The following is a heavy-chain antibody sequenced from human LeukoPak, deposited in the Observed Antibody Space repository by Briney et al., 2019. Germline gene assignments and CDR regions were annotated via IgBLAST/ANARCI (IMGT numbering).Heavy chain of an antibody. CDR3: ARMSVTMIVDPSDY. Sequence: ASVKVSCKASGYTFTSYGISWVRQAPGRGLEWMGWISAYNGNTNYAQKLQGRVTMTTDTSTSTAYMELRSLRSDDTAVYYCARMSVTMIVDPSDYWGQGTLVTVSS. V-gene: IGHV1-18*01. J-gene: IGHJ4*02. D-gene: IGHD3-22*01. CDR2: ISAYNGNT. CDR1: GYTFTSYG.